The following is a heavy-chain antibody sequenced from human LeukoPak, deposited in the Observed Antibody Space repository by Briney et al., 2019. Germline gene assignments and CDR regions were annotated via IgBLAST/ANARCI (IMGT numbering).Heavy chain of an antibody. Sequence: PGGSLRLSCAASGFTVSSNYMNWVRQAPGKGLEWVSSISSSSSYIYYADSVKGRFTISRDNAKNSLYLQMNSLRAEDTAVYYCARIKGEWPRYFFDYWGQGTLVTVSS. V-gene: IGHV3-21*01. J-gene: IGHJ4*02. CDR3: ARIKGEWPRYFFDY. CDR1: GFTVSSNY. D-gene: IGHD5-12*01. CDR2: ISSSSSYI.